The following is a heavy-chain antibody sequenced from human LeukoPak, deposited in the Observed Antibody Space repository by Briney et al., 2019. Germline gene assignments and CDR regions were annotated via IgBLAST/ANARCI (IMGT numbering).Heavy chain of an antibody. J-gene: IGHJ4*02. V-gene: IGHV1-46*01. CDR3: ARVKLGPPLGSGSYVLDY. D-gene: IGHD3-10*01. Sequence: GASVKVSCKASGYTFTGYYMHWVRQAPGQGLEWMGIINPSGGSTSYAQKFQGRVTMTRDTSTSTVYMELSSLRSEDTAVYYCARVKLGPPLGSGSYVLDYWGQGTLVTVSS. CDR2: INPSGGST. CDR1: GYTFTGYY.